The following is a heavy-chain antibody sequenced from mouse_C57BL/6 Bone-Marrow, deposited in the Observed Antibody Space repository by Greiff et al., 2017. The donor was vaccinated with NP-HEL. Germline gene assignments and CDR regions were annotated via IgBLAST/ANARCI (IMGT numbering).Heavy chain of an antibody. D-gene: IGHD1-1*01. CDR2: ISYDGSN. Sequence: EVKLMESGPGLVKPSQSLSLTCSVTGYSITSGYYWNWIRQFPGNKLEWMGYISYDGSNNYNPSLKNRISIPRDTSKNQFFLKLNSVTTEDTATYYCAREYYAFDYWGQGTTLTVSS. V-gene: IGHV3-6*01. CDR1: GYSITSGYY. J-gene: IGHJ2*01. CDR3: AREYYAFDY.